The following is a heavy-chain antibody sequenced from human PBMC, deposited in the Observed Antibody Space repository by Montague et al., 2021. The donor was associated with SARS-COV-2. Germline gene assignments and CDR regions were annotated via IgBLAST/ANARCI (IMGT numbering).Heavy chain of an antibody. D-gene: IGHD6-19*01. CDR3: ARQENSSGWFKPDAFDI. CDR2: IYYSGST. CDR1: GGSISSSSYY. J-gene: IGHJ3*02. V-gene: IGHV4-39*01. Sequence: SETLSLTCTVSGGSISSSSYYWGWIRQPPGKGLEWIGSIYYSGSTYYNPSLKSRVTISVDTSRNQFSLKLSSVTAADTAVYYCARQENSSGWFKPDAFDIWGQGTVVTVSS.